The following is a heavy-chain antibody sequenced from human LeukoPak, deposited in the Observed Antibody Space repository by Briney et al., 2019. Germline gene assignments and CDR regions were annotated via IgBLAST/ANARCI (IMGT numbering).Heavy chain of an antibody. J-gene: IGHJ4*02. CDR3: ARRSRGRWYVFDY. CDR2: ISGSGGNT. CDR1: GFTFSSYA. D-gene: IGHD6-13*01. V-gene: IGHV3-23*01. Sequence: HPGGSLRLSCAASGFTFSSYAMSWARQAPGKGLEWVSGISGSGGNTYYADSVKGRFTISRDNSNNTLYLQMNSLRAEDTAVYYCARRSRGRWYVFDYWGQGTLVTVSS.